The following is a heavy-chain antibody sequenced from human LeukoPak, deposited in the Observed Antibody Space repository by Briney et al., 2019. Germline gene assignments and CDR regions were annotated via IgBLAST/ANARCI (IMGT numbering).Heavy chain of an antibody. V-gene: IGHV3-23*01. CDR1: GFTFSSYA. CDR3: AKVPVLLWFGELFRYYFDY. J-gene: IGHJ4*02. CDR2: ISGSGGST. Sequence: PGGSLRLSCAASGFTFSSYAMSWVRQAPGKGLEWVSAISGSGGSTYYADSVKGRFTISRDNSKNTPYLQMNSLRAEDTAVYYCAKVPVLLWFGELFRYYFDYWGQGTLVTVSS. D-gene: IGHD3-10*01.